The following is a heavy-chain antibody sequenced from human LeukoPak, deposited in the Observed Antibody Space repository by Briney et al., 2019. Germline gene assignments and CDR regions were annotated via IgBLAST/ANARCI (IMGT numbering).Heavy chain of an antibody. Sequence: GGSLRLSCAASGFTFSSYSMNWVRQAPGKGLEWVSSISSSSSYIYYADSVKGRFTISRDNAKNSLYLQMNSLRAEDTAVYYCAKDQYCSSTSCHDAFDIWGQGTMVTVSS. CDR1: GFTFSSYS. J-gene: IGHJ3*02. CDR2: ISSSSSYI. D-gene: IGHD2-2*01. CDR3: AKDQYCSSTSCHDAFDI. V-gene: IGHV3-21*04.